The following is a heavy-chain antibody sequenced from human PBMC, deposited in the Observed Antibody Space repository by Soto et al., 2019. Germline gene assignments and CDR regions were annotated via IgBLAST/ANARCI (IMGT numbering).Heavy chain of an antibody. J-gene: IGHJ6*02. V-gene: IGHV3-30*18. D-gene: IGHD1-26*01. CDR2: ISYDGNNK. CDR1: GFTFSSYG. CDR3: AKDIEEVAYYYGMDV. Sequence: QVQLVESGGGVVQPGKSLRLSCAASGFTFSSYGMHWVRQAPGKGLEWVALISYDGNNKYYGDSVKGRFTIFRDNSKNTLFLQMNSLRAEDTAVYFCAKDIEEVAYYYGMDVWGHGTTVTVSS.